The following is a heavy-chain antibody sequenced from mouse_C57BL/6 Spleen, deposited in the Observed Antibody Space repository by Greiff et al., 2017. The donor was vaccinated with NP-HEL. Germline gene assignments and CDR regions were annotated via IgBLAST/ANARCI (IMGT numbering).Heavy chain of an antibody. CDR2: ISYSGST. CDR3: ARALTTVVAYWYFDV. V-gene: IGHV3-1*01. CDR1: GYSITSGYD. J-gene: IGHJ1*03. Sequence: EVKVIESGPGMVKPSQSLSLTCTVTGYSITSGYDWHWIRHFPGNKLEWMGYISYSGSTNYNPSLKSRISITHDTSKNHFFLKLNSVTTEDTATYYCARALTTVVAYWYFDVWGTGTTVTVSS. D-gene: IGHD1-1*01.